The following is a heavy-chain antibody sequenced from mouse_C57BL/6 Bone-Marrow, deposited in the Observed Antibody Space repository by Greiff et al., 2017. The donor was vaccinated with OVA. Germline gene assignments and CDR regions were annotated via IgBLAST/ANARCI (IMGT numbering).Heavy chain of an antibody. CDR2: IYPGGGYT. CDR1: GYTFTNYW. CDR3: AREEPYYSNYGAMDY. V-gene: IGHV1-63*01. Sequence: QVQLKESGAELVRPGTSVKMSCKASGYTFTNYWIGWAKQRPGHGLEWIGDIYPGGGYTNYNEKFKGKATLTADKSSSTAYMQFSSLTSEDSAIYYCAREEPYYSNYGAMDYWGQGTSVTVSS. J-gene: IGHJ4*01. D-gene: IGHD2-5*01.